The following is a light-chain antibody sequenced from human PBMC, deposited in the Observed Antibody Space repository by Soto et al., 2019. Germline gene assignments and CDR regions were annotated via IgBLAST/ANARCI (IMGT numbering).Light chain of an antibody. CDR1: SSNIGAGYD. Sequence: QSVLTQPPSVSGAPGQRVTISCTGSSSNIGAGYDVHWYQQLPGTAPKLLIYGNSNRPSGVPDRFSGSRSGTSASLAITGLQAEDAADYYRQSYDSSLRYVFGTGTKLTDL. CDR3: QSYDSSLRYV. CDR2: GNS. V-gene: IGLV1-40*01. J-gene: IGLJ1*01.